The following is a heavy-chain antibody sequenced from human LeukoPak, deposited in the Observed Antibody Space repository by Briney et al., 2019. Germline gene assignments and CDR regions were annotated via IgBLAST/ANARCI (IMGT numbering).Heavy chain of an antibody. CDR3: AATTDLSTARAATDY. J-gene: IGHJ4*02. CDR2: IVVGSGNT. Sequence: SVKVSCKASGFTFTSSAMQWVRQARGQRLEWIGWIVVGSGNTNYAQKFQERVTITRDMSTSTAYMELSSLRSEDTAVYYCAATTDLSTARAATDYWGQGTLVTVSS. D-gene: IGHD1-1*01. V-gene: IGHV1-58*02. CDR1: GFTFTSSA.